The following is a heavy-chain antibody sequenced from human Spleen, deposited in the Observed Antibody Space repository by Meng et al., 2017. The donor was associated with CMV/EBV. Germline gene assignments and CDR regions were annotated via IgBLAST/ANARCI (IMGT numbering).Heavy chain of an antibody. D-gene: IGHD3-10*01. Sequence: QVQVKQWGSGLLKPSETLALTCAAYGGSFSGYYWSWIRQPPGKGLEWIGEINHSGSTNYNPSLKSRVTISVDTSKNQFPLKLSSVTAADTAVYYCARGAGITRGGHLSYWGQGTLVTVSS. CDR3: ARGAGITRGGHLSY. J-gene: IGHJ4*02. V-gene: IGHV4-34*01. CDR1: GGSFSGYY. CDR2: INHSGST.